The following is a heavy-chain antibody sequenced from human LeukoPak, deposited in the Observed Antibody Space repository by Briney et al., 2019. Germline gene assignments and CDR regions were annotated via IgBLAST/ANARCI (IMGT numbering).Heavy chain of an antibody. CDR1: GGSFRGYY. V-gene: IGHV4-34*01. J-gene: IGHJ4*02. CDR2: IDHSGST. Sequence: SETLSLTCAVYGGSFRGYYWSWLRQPPGKGLEWIGEIDHSGSTHYNPSLSSRVTISVDTSKNQFSLKLNSVTAADTAVYYCARGEVLFGESDYWGQGTLVTASS. D-gene: IGHD3-10*01. CDR3: ARGEVLFGESDY.